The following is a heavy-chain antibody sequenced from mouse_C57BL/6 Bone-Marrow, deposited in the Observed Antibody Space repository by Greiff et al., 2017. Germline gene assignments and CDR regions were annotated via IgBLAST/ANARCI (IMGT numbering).Heavy chain of an antibody. Sequence: EVQLKESGPELVKPGASVQISCKASGYSFTDYNMNWVKQSNGKSLEWIGVINPNYGTTSYNQKFKGKATLTVDQSSSTAYMQLNSLTSEDSAVYYCARGRAYYSNYGRGLFAYWGQGTLVTVAA. CDR2: INPNYGTT. D-gene: IGHD2-5*01. CDR3: ARGRAYYSNYGRGLFAY. V-gene: IGHV1-39*01. J-gene: IGHJ3*01. CDR1: GYSFTDYN.